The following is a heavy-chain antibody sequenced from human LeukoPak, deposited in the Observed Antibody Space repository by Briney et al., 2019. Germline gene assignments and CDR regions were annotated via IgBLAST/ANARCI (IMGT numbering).Heavy chain of an antibody. Sequence: PSETLSLTCAVYGGSFSGYYWSWIRQPPGKGLEWIGEINHSGSTNYNPSLKSRVTISVDTSKNQFSLKLSSVTAADTAVYYCARGRRGYYGSGSPGAFDIWGQGTMVTVSS. V-gene: IGHV4-34*01. CDR3: ARGRRGYYGSGSPGAFDI. CDR1: GGSFSGYY. J-gene: IGHJ3*02. D-gene: IGHD3-10*01. CDR2: INHSGST.